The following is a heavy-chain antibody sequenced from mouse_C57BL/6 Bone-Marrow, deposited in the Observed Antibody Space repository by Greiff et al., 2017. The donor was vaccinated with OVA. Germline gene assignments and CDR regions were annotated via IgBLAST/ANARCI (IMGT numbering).Heavy chain of an antibody. CDR1: GYSITSGYY. CDR3: ARRYDYGDY. V-gene: IGHV3-6*01. CDR2: ISYDGSN. Sequence: DVKLQESGPGLVKPSQSLSLTCSVTGYSITSGYYWNWIRQFPGNKLEWMGYISYDGSNNYNPSLKNRISITRDTSKNQFFLKLNSVTTEDTATYYCARRYDYGDYWGQGTTLTVSS. D-gene: IGHD2-4*01. J-gene: IGHJ2*01.